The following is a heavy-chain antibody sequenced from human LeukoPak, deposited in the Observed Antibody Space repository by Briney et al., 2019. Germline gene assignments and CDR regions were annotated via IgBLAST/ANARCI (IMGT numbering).Heavy chain of an antibody. CDR1: GYTFTGYY. Sequence: ASVEVSCKASGYTFTGYYMHWVRQAPGQGLEWMGWINPNSGGTNYAQKFQGRVTMTRDTSISTAYMELSRLRSDDTAVYYCARSGTIFGVVITYFDYWGQGTLDTVSS. V-gene: IGHV1-2*02. CDR2: INPNSGGT. J-gene: IGHJ4*02. D-gene: IGHD3-3*01. CDR3: ARSGTIFGVVITYFDY.